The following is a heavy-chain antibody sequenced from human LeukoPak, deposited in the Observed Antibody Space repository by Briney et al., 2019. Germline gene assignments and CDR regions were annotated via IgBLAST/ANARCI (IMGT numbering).Heavy chain of an antibody. CDR1: GFTFSSYW. Sequence: GGSLRLSCAASGFTFSSYWLTWVRQAPGKGLEWVANIKQDGSEKNYVDSVKGRFTISRDNAKNSLYLQMNSLRAEDTAVYYCASGVPGAMRSALDCCGQGTLVTVSS. CDR2: IKQDGSEK. V-gene: IGHV3-7*01. J-gene: IGHJ4*02. D-gene: IGHD2-2*01. CDR3: ASGVPGAMRSALDC.